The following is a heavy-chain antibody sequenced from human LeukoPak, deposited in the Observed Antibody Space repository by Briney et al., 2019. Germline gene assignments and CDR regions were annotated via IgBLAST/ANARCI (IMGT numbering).Heavy chain of an antibody. CDR1: GFTFSSYW. CDR2: INSDGSST. Sequence: SGGSLRLSCAASGFTFSSYWMHWVRQAPGKGLVWVSRINSDGSSTSYADSVKGRFTISRDNAKNTLYLQMNSLRAEDTAVYYCARGMVRGVTISHWGQGTLVTVSS. CDR3: ARGMVRGVTISH. J-gene: IGHJ4*02. V-gene: IGHV3-74*01. D-gene: IGHD3-10*01.